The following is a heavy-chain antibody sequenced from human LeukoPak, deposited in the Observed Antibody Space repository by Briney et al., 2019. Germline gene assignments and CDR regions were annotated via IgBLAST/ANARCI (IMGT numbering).Heavy chain of an antibody. CDR2: IRSKAYGGTT. J-gene: IGHJ4*02. CDR1: GFTSGDYA. CDR3: TREQLLFFDY. Sequence: GGSLRLSCAAFGFTSGDYAMSWVRQAPGKGPEWVGVIRSKAYGGTTAYPASVKGTWTITRDDSKSIAYLQMNSLKTEDTAVYYCTREQLLFFDYWGQGTLVTVSP. V-gene: IGHV3-49*04. D-gene: IGHD2-21*02.